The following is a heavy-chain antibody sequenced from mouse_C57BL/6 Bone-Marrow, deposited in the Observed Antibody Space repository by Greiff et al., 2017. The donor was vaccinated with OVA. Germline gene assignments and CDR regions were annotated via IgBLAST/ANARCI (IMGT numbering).Heavy chain of an antibody. V-gene: IGHV5-17*01. CDR2: ISSGSSTI. CDR1: GFTFSDYG. J-gene: IGHJ4*01. Sequence: EVKLMESGGGLVKPGGSLKLSCAASGFTFSDYGMHWVRQAPEKGLEWVAYISSGSSTIYYADTVKGRFTISRDNAKNTLFLQMTSLRSEDTAMYYCARGDYDGNAMDYWGQGTSVTVSS. D-gene: IGHD2-4*01. CDR3: ARGDYDGNAMDY.